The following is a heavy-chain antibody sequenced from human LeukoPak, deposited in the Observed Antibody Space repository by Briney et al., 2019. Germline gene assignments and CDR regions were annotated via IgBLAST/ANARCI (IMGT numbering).Heavy chain of an antibody. Sequence: SETLSLTCTVSGDSISSGDYYWTWIRQHPGKGLEWIGCIYYSGSTYYNLSLKSRVIISADTSKNHFSLKLSSVTAADTAVYCCARVPTYYDFWSGYYRDNWFDPWGQGTLVTVSS. V-gene: IGHV4-31*03. D-gene: IGHD3-3*01. CDR3: ARVPTYYDFWSGYYRDNWFDP. CDR1: GDSISSGDYY. CDR2: IYYSGST. J-gene: IGHJ5*02.